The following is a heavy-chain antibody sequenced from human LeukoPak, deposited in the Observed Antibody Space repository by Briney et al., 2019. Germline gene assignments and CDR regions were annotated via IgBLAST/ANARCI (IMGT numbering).Heavy chain of an antibody. J-gene: IGHJ6*03. Sequence: SETLSLTCTVSGGSISSSSYYWGWIRQPPGKGLEWIGSIYYSGSTYYNPSLKSRVTISVDTSKSQFSLKLSSVTAADTAVYYCASLHLGYYYYMDVWGKGTTVTVSS. CDR3: ASLHLGYYYYMDV. V-gene: IGHV4-39*07. D-gene: IGHD3-10*01. CDR2: IYYSGST. CDR1: GGSISSSSYY.